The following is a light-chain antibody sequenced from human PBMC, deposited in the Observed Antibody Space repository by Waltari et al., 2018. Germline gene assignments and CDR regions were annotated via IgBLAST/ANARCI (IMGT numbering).Light chain of an antibody. J-gene: IGLJ1*01. Sequence: QPALTQPASVSGSPGQSITLSCTGTSSDVGNYNVVSWYQQYPGKAPEFIIYEVSEGRSRVSKRFSGAKSGNPASLTISGLQAEDEADYYCCSYAGGTTYVFGTGTKVTVL. V-gene: IGLV2-23*02. CDR2: EVS. CDR3: CSYAGGTTYV. CDR1: SSDVGNYNV.